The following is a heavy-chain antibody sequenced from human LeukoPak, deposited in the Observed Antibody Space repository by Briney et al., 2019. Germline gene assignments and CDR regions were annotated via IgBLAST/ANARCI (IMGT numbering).Heavy chain of an antibody. CDR1: GYTFTSYY. J-gene: IGHJ4*02. D-gene: IGHD3-10*01. CDR3: ARALYYYGTLGN. V-gene: IGHV1-2*06. CDR2: INPNSGGT. Sequence: GASVKVSCKASGYTFTSYYMHWVRQAPGQGLEWMGRINPNSGGTNYAQKFQGRVTMTRDTSISTAYMELRRLRSDDTAVYYCARALYYYGTLGNWGQGTLVTVSS.